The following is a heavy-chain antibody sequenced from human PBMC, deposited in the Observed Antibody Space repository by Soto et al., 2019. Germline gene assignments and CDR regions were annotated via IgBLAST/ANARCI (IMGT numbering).Heavy chain of an antibody. Sequence: GGSLRLSCAGSGVTLRSCGLHLVRQAPGKGLEWVAVIWYDGSNKYYADSVKGRFTISRDNSKNTLYLQMNSLRAEDTAVYYCARAELWFGYYYYMDVWGKGT. D-gene: IGHD3-10*01. CDR2: IWYDGSNK. CDR1: GVTLRSCG. CDR3: ARAELWFGYYYYMDV. J-gene: IGHJ6*03. V-gene: IGHV3-33*01.